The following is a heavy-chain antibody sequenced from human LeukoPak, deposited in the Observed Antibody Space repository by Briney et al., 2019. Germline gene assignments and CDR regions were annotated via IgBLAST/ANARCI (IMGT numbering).Heavy chain of an antibody. Sequence: GGSLRLSCAASGFDFIDYGMHWVRQAPGKGLEWVAVVAHDGTVKHHTDSVKGRFTISRDNSRNTLYLQMNSLRAEDTAVYYCAKYWVDSVLVPFDYWGQGTLVTVSS. V-gene: IGHV3-30*18. J-gene: IGHJ4*02. D-gene: IGHD3-10*01. CDR2: VAHDGTVK. CDR1: GFDFIDYG. CDR3: AKYWVDSVLVPFDY.